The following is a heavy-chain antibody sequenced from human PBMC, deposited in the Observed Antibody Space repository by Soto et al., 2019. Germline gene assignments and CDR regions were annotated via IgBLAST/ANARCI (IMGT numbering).Heavy chain of an antibody. CDR2: INHSGST. CDR1: GGSFSGYY. Sequence: LSLTCAVYGGSFSGYYWSWIRQPPGKGLEWIGEINHSGSTNYNPSLKSRVTISVDTSKNQFSLKLSSVTAADTAVYYCARGNVVVVAATYFDYWGQGTLVTVSS. J-gene: IGHJ4*02. V-gene: IGHV4-34*01. CDR3: ARGNVVVVAATYFDY. D-gene: IGHD2-15*01.